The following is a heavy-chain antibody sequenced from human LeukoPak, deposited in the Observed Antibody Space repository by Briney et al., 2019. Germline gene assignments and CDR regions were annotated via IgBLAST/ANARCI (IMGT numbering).Heavy chain of an antibody. CDR1: GGTFSSYA. CDR2: IIPIFGTA. J-gene: IGHJ4*02. Sequence: VASVKVSCKASGGTFSSYAISWVRQAPGQGLEWMGGIIPIFGTANYAQKFQGRVTITADESTSTAYMELSSLRSEDTAVYYCARGKGYYDSGSYYTPYYFDYWGQGTLVTVSS. CDR3: ARGKGYYDSGSYYTPYYFDY. V-gene: IGHV1-69*13. D-gene: IGHD3-10*01.